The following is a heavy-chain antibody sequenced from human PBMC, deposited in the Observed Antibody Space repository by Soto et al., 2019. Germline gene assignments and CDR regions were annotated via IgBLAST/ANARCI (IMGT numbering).Heavy chain of an antibody. CDR3: AKDPRHNVVVVAATVDPWFDP. D-gene: IGHD2-15*01. CDR1: RFTFSSYW. Sequence: SGGSLRLSCEASRFTFSSYWMTWVRQAPGKGLEWVSAISGSGGSTYYADSVKGRFTISRDNAKNSLYLQMNSLRAEDTALYYCAKDPRHNVVVVAATVDPWFDPWGQGTLVTVSS. V-gene: IGHV3-23*01. CDR2: ISGSGGST. J-gene: IGHJ5*02.